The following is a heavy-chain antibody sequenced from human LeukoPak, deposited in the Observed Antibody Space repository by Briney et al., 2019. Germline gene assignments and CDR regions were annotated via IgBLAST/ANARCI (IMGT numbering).Heavy chain of an antibody. D-gene: IGHD1-26*01. V-gene: IGHV4-34*01. CDR1: GGSFSGYY. Sequence: SETLSLTCAVYGGSFSGYYWSWIRQPPGKGLEWIGEINHSGSTNYNPSPKSRVTISVDTSKNQFSLKLSSVTAADTAVYYCARGKWELRSLDYWGQGTLVTVSS. CDR3: ARGKWELRSLDY. CDR2: INHSGST. J-gene: IGHJ4*02.